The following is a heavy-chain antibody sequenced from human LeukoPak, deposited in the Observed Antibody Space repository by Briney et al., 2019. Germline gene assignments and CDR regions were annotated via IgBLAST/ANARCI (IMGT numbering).Heavy chain of an antibody. CDR2: IKSKTDGGTT. V-gene: IGHV3-15*01. CDR3: TTGPGYIYGFVAFDI. D-gene: IGHD5-18*01. Sequence: GGSLRLSCAASGFTFSNAWMSWVRQAPGKGLEWVGRIKSKTDGGTTDYAAPVKGRFTISRDDSKNTLYLQMNRLKIEDTAVYYCTTGPGYIYGFVAFDIWGQGTMVTVSS. J-gene: IGHJ3*02. CDR1: GFTFSNAW.